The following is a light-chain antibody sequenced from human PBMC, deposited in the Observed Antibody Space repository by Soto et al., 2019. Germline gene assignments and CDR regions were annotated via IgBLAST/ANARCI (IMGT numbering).Light chain of an antibody. V-gene: IGKV3-11*01. CDR3: QQRTNWLT. CDR2: DTS. Sequence: EIVLTQSPATLSLSPGERATLSCRASESVSDYIAWYQQKPGQPPRQVIYDTSKRATGVPARFSGSGSGTDFTLTISSLEPEDFAVYYCQQRTNWLTFGGGTKVEIK. J-gene: IGKJ4*02. CDR1: ESVSDY.